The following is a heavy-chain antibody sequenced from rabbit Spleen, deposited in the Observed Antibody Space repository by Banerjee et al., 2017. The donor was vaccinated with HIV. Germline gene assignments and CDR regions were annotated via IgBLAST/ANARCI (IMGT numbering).Heavy chain of an antibody. V-gene: IGHV1S47*01. J-gene: IGHJ3*01. CDR2: IDPVFGFT. D-gene: IGHD1-1*01. Sequence: QQQLEESGGGLVKPGGTLTLTCKASGFDLSTYGVSWVRQAPGKGLEWIGYIDPVFGFTSYANSVKGRFTISRDNAQNTVSLQMTSLPAADTATYFCARDLPDIIGWNFGFWGPGTLVTVS. CDR1: GFDLSTYG. CDR3: ARDLPDIIGWNFGF.